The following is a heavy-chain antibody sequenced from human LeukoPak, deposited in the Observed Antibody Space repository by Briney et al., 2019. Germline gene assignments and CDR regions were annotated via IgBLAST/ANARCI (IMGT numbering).Heavy chain of an antibody. CDR2: ISYDGSNK. CDR3: ARVLAGYYLSPTFDY. Sequence: PGRSLRLSCAASGFTFSSYAMHWVRQAPGKGLEWVAVISYDGSNKYYADSVKGRFTFSRDNSKNTLYLLMNSLRAEDTAVYYCARVLAGYYLSPTFDYWGQGTLVTVSS. D-gene: IGHD3-9*01. CDR1: GFTFSSYA. V-gene: IGHV3-30-3*01. J-gene: IGHJ4*02.